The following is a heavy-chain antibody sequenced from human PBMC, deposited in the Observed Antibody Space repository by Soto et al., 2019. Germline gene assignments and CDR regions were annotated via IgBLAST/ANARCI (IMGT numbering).Heavy chain of an antibody. CDR2: IYYSGST. CDR3: ARERPDGARLDP. J-gene: IGHJ5*02. V-gene: IGHV4-39*07. Sequence: SETLSLTCAVSGGSISSSSYYWGWIRQPPGKGLEWIGYIYYSGSTFYNPSLKSRLTISVDTSKNQFSLKLSSVTAADTAVYYCARERPDGARLDPWGQGTLVTVSS. D-gene: IGHD6-6*01. CDR1: GGSISSSSYY.